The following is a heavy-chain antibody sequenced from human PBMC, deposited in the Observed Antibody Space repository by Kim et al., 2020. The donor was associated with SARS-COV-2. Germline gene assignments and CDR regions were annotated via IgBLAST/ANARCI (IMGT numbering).Heavy chain of an antibody. CDR1: GGSVTSGSYY. V-gene: IGHV4-39*01. CDR2: ISDSGNT. D-gene: IGHD5-18*01. Sequence: SQTLSLTCNVSGGSVTSGSYYWGWIRQSPGKRLEWIGSISDSGNTFSNPSLKSRVFISVDTSKKQFSLRLSSLTAADTAVYYCARQGGEMQLWRYYHYVMDGWGQGTTVTVSS. J-gene: IGHJ6*02. CDR3: ARQGGEMQLWRYYHYVMDG.